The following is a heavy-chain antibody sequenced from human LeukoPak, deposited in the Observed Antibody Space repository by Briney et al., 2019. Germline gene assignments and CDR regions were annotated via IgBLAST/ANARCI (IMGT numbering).Heavy chain of an antibody. CDR3: ARGGYSSGWYGALYY. CDR1: GGTFSSYA. Sequence: SVKVSCKASGGTFSSYAISWVRQAPGQGLEWLGGIIPIFGTANYAQKFQGRVTITADKSTSTAYMELSSLRSEDTAVYYCARGGYSSGWYGALYYWGQGTLVTVSS. CDR2: IIPIFGTA. D-gene: IGHD6-19*01. V-gene: IGHV1-69*06. J-gene: IGHJ4*02.